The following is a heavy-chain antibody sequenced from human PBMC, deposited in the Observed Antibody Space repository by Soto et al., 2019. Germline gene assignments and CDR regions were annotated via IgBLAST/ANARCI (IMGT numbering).Heavy chain of an antibody. CDR3: ARGAVRYFDWLPDVNYYYYGMDV. CDR2: IIPIFGTA. D-gene: IGHD3-9*01. J-gene: IGHJ6*02. V-gene: IGHV1-69*13. CDR1: GGTFSSYA. Sequence: ASVKVSCKASGGTFSSYAISWVRQAPGQGLEWMGGIIPIFGTANYAQKFQGRVTITADESTSTAYMELSSLRSEDTAVYYCARGAVRYFDWLPDVNYYYYGMDVWGQGTTVTVSS.